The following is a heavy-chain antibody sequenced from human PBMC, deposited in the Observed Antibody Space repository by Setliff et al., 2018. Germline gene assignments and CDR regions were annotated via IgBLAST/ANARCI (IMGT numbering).Heavy chain of an antibody. J-gene: IGHJ4*02. CDR1: GFTFKDYT. D-gene: IGHD4-17*01. CDR3: AKDTVNDGIWDFDS. CDR2: VIQGGSG. Sequence: PGGSLRLSCVGSGFTFKDYTMVWVRQVPGKGLEWVAGVIQGGSGVYADSVKGRFIISRDNSKNSCFLQMNNLGVEDTATYYCAKDTVNDGIWDFDSWGQGIVVTVSS. V-gene: IGHV3-23*01.